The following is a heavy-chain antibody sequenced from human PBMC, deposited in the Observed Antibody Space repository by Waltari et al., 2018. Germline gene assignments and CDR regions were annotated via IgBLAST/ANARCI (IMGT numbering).Heavy chain of an antibody. Sequence: EVQLVESGGVVVQPGGSLRLSCAASGFTFDDYAMHWVRQAPGKGLEWVSLISWDGGSTYYVDSVKGRFTISRDNAKNSLYLQMNSLRAEDTAVYYCARHSRDGYWGQGTLVTVSS. V-gene: IGHV3-43D*04. CDR1: GFTFDDYA. J-gene: IGHJ4*02. CDR2: ISWDGGST. D-gene: IGHD6-13*01. CDR3: ARHSRDGY.